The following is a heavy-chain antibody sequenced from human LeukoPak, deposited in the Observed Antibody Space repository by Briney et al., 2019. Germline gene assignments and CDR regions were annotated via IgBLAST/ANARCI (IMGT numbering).Heavy chain of an antibody. D-gene: IGHD2-2*01. CDR3: ARGRGVVPAAIASYGMDV. CDR1: GGSISSGGYY. Sequence: PSQTLSLTCTVSGGSISSGGYYWSWIRQHPGKGLEWIGYIYYSGSTYYNPSLKSRVTISVDTSKNQFSLKLSSATAADTAVYYCARGRGVVPAAIASYGMDVWGKGTTVTVSS. V-gene: IGHV4-31*03. J-gene: IGHJ6*04. CDR2: IYYSGST.